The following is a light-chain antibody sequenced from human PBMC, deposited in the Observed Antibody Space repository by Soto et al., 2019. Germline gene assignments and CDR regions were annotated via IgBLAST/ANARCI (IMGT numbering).Light chain of an antibody. V-gene: IGKV1-39*01. CDR3: QQYNNWTPGT. J-gene: IGKJ1*01. Sequence: DIQMTQSPSSLSASVGYRVTITCRSIHNIDILLNFYQQTPLRAPKILTYSASSLQSGVPSRFSGSRSARDFTLIISSMQYADYAVYYCQQYNNWTPGTFGQGTKVDIK. CDR1: HNIDIL. CDR2: SAS.